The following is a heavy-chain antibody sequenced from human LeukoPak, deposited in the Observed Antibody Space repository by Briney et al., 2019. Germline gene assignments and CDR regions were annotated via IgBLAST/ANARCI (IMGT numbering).Heavy chain of an antibody. CDR2: VNQDGSGK. V-gene: IGHV3-7*01. D-gene: IGHD5-24*01. J-gene: IGHJ4*02. CDR1: GFTFSSYG. CDR3: TSANYGSAY. Sequence: GGSLRLSCAASGFTFSSYGMHWVRQAPGKGLEWVANVNQDGSGKYYVDSVKGRFTISKDNAKNSLYLQMNSLRAEDTAVYYCTSANYGSAYWGQGTLVTVSS.